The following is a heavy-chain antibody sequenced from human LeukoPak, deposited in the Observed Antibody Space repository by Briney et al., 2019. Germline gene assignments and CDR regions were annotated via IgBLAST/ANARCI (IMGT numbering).Heavy chain of an antibody. D-gene: IGHD2-15*01. Sequence: GGSLRLSCAASGFTFSSYAMSWVRQAPGKGLEWVSGITASGDRTFYGDSVRGRFTMSRDNSKNTVYLQMNSLRVDDTAVYYCARRDIVVVVSASDYWGQGTLVTVSS. J-gene: IGHJ4*02. CDR3: ARRDIVVVVSASDY. CDR1: GFTFSSYA. CDR2: ITASGDRT. V-gene: IGHV3-23*01.